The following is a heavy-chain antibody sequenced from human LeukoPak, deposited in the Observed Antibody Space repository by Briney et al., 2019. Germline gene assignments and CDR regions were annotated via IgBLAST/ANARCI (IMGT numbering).Heavy chain of an antibody. CDR1: GGSFSNYY. CDR2: IYHTGST. V-gene: IGHV4-59*01. CDR3: ASRKLGNDY. D-gene: IGHD7-27*01. J-gene: IGHJ4*02. Sequence: SSETLSLTCAVSGGSFSNYYWSCIRQSPEKGLEWIGYIYHTGSTSYSPSLKSRVTISADTSQNQFSLKLSSVTAADTAVYYCASRKLGNDYWGQGTLVTVSS.